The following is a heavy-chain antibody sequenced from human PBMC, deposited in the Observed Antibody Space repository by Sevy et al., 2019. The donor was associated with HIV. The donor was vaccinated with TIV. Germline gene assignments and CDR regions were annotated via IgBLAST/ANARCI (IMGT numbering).Heavy chain of an antibody. CDR1: GFTFSNYG. CDR2: ISHDGSNK. V-gene: IGHV3-30*18. CDR3: TNEWGWLPFDN. Sequence: GGSLRLSCAASGFTFSNYGMHWVRQAPGKGLEWVALISHDGSNKYYADSVKGRFTISRDNSKNTLFLQMNTLRAEEAAVYYCTNEWGWLPFDNWGQGTLVTVSS. J-gene: IGHJ4*02. D-gene: IGHD5-12*01.